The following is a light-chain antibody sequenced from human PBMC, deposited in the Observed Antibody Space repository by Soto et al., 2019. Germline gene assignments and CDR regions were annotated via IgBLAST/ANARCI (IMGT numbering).Light chain of an antibody. CDR3: QSYDSSLFHVV. Sequence: QSALTQPPSVSGAPGQRVTISCTGSSSNIGAGYDVHWYQQLPGTAPKLLIYGNSNRPSGVPDRFSGSKSGTSASLAITGLQAEDEADYYCQSYDSSLFHVVFGGGTKLTVL. CDR1: SSNIGAGYD. J-gene: IGLJ2*01. CDR2: GNS. V-gene: IGLV1-40*01.